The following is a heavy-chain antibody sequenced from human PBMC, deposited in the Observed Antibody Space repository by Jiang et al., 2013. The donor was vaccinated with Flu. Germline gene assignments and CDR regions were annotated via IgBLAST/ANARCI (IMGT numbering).Heavy chain of an antibody. V-gene: IGHV4-30-2*01. Sequence: IRAATRGRAWSGIGYIYHSGTFYYNPSLRSRVTMSVDTSKNHFSLKLTSVTAADTAVYYCAREYVLTTYYDYWGQGRLVTVSS. CDR3: AREYVLTTYYDY. D-gene: IGHD3-10*02. J-gene: IGHJ4*02. CDR2: IYHSGTF.